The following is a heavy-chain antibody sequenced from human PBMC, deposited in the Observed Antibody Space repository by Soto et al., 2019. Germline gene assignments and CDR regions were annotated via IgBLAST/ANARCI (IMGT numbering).Heavy chain of an antibody. CDR1: GGSFSGYY. J-gene: IGHJ5*02. V-gene: IGHV4-34*01. CDR3: ASRYGDYDNWFDH. Sequence: SETLSLTCAVYGGSFSGYYWSWIRQPPGEGLEWIGEINHSGSTNYNPSLKSRVTISLDTSKNQFSLKLSSVTAADTAVYYCASRYGDYDNWFDHWGQGTQVTVSS. D-gene: IGHD4-17*01. CDR2: INHSGST.